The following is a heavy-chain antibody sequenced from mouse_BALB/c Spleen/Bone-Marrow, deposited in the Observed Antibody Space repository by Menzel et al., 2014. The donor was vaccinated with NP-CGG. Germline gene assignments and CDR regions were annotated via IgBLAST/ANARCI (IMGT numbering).Heavy chain of an antibody. CDR3: ARGIDY. J-gene: IGHJ2*01. Sequence: DVMLVESGGGLVKPGGSLKLSCAASGFTFSSYAMSWVRQTPEKRLEWVASISSGGSTYYPDSVKGRFIISRDNARNILYLQMSSLRAEDTAMYYCARGIDYWGQGTTLTVSS. CDR2: ISSGGST. CDR1: GFTFSSYA. V-gene: IGHV5-6-5*01.